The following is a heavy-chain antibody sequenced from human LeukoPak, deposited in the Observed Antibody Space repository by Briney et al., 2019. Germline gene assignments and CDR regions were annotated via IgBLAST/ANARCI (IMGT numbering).Heavy chain of an antibody. CDR2: IYAGDSDT. Sequence: GESLKISCKGSEYSFATYWIAWVRQMPGKGLEWMGIIYAGDSDTRYSPSFQGQVTISADKSISTAYLQWSSMKASDNAMYYCASTRYGGYFNFDYWGQGTLVTVSS. CDR3: ASTRYGGYFNFDY. D-gene: IGHD5-12*01. V-gene: IGHV5-51*01. CDR1: EYSFATYW. J-gene: IGHJ4*02.